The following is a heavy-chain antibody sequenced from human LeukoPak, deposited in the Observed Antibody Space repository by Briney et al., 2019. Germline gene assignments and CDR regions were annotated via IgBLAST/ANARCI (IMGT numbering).Heavy chain of an antibody. Sequence: SETLSLTCTVSGGSTISGSYYWSWIRQPAGKGLEWIGRIYTSGSTNYNPSLKSRVTISVDTSKNQFSLKLSSVTAADTAVYYCARQYYYDSSGFDYWGQGTLVTVSS. V-gene: IGHV4-61*02. CDR3: ARQYYYDSSGFDY. D-gene: IGHD3-22*01. CDR2: IYTSGST. CDR1: GGSTISGSYY. J-gene: IGHJ4*02.